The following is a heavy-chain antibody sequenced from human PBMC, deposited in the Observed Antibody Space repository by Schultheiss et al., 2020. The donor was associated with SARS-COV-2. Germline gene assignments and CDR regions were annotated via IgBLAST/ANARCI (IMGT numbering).Heavy chain of an antibody. D-gene: IGHD5-24*01. V-gene: IGHV3-30*04. CDR1: GFTFNTYA. Sequence: GGSLRLSCAASGFTFNTYAMHWVRQAPGKGLEWVAVISYEGSKKYSADSVKGRFTISRDNSKHMLYLQMNSLRAEDTAVYYCARAFRDGYGLSDYWGQGTLVNVSS. CDR3: ARAFRDGYGLSDY. J-gene: IGHJ4*02. CDR2: ISYEGSKK.